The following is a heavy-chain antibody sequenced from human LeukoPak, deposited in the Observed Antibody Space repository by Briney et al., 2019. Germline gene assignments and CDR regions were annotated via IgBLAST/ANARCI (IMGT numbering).Heavy chain of an antibody. CDR3: ARRTFGGVIAY. J-gene: IGHJ4*02. Sequence: PGGSLRLSCAASGFTFSSYAMSWVRQAPGKGLEWIGEINHSGSTNYSPSLKSRVTLSVDTSKNQFSLRLSSVTAADTAVYYCARRTFGGVIAYWGQGTLVTVSS. D-gene: IGHD3-16*02. V-gene: IGHV4-34*01. CDR2: INHSGST. CDR1: GFTFSSYA.